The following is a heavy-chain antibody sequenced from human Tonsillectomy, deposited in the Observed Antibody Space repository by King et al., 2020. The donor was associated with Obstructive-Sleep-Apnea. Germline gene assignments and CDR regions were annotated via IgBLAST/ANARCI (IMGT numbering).Heavy chain of an antibody. CDR1: ADSISNYY. J-gene: IGHJ4*02. CDR2: MYYSGNT. CDR3: ARHRGVEDYGGYGDYFDY. Sequence: QLQESGPGLVKPSETLSLTCTVSADSISNYYWSLIRQSPGKGLEWIGYMYYSGNTYYNPSLKSRVTISVDTSKIQFSLRRSSVTAADTAVYYCARHRGVEDYGGYGDYFDYWGQGTLVTVSS. D-gene: IGHD5-12*01. V-gene: IGHV4-59*08.